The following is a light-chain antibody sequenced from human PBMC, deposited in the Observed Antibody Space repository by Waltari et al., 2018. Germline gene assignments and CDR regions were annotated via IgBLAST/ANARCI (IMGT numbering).Light chain of an antibody. Sequence: EMVLTQSPGTLSLSPGERATLSCRASQSVSRALAWYQQNPCQAPRLLIYGASNRATGIPDRFSGSGSGTDFSLIISRLEPEDFAVYYCQHYVSLPVTFGQGTKVEIK. CDR3: QHYVSLPVT. CDR1: QSVSRA. V-gene: IGKV3-20*01. J-gene: IGKJ1*01. CDR2: GAS.